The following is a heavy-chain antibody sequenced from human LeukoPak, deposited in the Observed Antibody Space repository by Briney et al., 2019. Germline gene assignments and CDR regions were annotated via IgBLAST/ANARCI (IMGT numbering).Heavy chain of an antibody. CDR2: ITSTSNNI. Sequence: GGSLRLSCAASGFTFRSYSMSWVRQAPGKGLEWVSFITSTSNNIYYADSVKGRFTISRDNAQNSLYLHMSSLRDEDTAVYYCARGDGFHHFDYWGQGALVTVSS. J-gene: IGHJ4*02. CDR1: GFTFRSYS. D-gene: IGHD5-24*01. V-gene: IGHV3-48*02. CDR3: ARGDGFHHFDY.